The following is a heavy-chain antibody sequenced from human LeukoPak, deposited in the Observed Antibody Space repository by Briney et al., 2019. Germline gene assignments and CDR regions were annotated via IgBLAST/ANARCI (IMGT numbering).Heavy chain of an antibody. D-gene: IGHD3-10*01. V-gene: IGHV3-21*01. CDR3: ARDLFSGSSMDA. Sequence: GGSLRLSCAASGFTFSSYSMNWVRQAPGKGLEWVSSISSSSSYIYYADSVKGRFTISRDNAKNSLYLQMNSLRAEDTAVYYCARDLFSGSSMDAWGKGTTVTISS. CDR1: GFTFSSYS. CDR2: ISSSSSYI. J-gene: IGHJ6*03.